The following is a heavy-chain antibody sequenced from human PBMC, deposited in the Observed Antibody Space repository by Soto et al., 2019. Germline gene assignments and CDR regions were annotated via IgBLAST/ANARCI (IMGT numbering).Heavy chain of an antibody. J-gene: IGHJ6*03. CDR2: INDSGNI. V-gene: IGHV4-34*01. D-gene: IGHD3-10*01. Sequence: QVQLQQWGAGLLKPSETLSLTCAVYGGSFSGYQWTWIRQTPGKRLEWIGEINDSGNINYNPSLKSRVTISVDTPKKQTSLKSSSVIDADTAVYYCARGLLLWFGESSRRVGYYCYMDVWGKGTTVTVSS. CDR1: GGSFSGYQ. CDR3: ARGLLLWFGESSRRVGYYCYMDV.